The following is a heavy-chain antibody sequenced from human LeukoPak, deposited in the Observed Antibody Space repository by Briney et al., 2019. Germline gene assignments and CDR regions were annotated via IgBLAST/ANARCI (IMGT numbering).Heavy chain of an antibody. CDR1: GFTFSSYS. J-gene: IGHJ3*02. CDR2: ISSSSSYI. V-gene: IGHV3-21*01. CDR3: PRRGSGIPQDDAFDI. Sequence: GGSLRLSCAASGFTFSSYSMTWVRQAPGKGLEWVSSISSSSSYIYYADSVKGRFTISRDNAKNSLYLQMNSLRAEDTAVYYCPRRGSGIPQDDAFDIWGQGTMVTVSS. D-gene: IGHD2-2*02.